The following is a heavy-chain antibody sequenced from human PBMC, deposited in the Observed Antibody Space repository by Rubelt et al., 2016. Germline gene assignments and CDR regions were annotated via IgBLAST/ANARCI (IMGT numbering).Heavy chain of an antibody. Sequence: QVQLVQSGAEVKKPGSSVKVSCKASGGTFSSYAISWVRQAPAQGLEWMGGIIPIFGTANYGLKFQGRVTITADKSTSTAYMELRSLRWEDTAVDYCARQTTYYEFWRGADNWLDPWGQGTLVTVSS. CDR1: GGTFSSYA. CDR3: ARQTTYYEFWRGADNWLDP. V-gene: IGHV1-69*06. D-gene: IGHD3-3*01. J-gene: IGHJ5*02. CDR2: IIPIFGTA.